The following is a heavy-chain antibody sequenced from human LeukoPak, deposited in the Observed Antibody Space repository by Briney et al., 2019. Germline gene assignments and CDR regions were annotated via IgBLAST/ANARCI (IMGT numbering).Heavy chain of an antibody. J-gene: IGHJ4*02. CDR1: GYSFTSYW. D-gene: IGHD3-22*01. Sequence: KPGESLKISCKGSGYSFTSYWIGWVRQMPGKGLEWMGIIYPGDSDTRYSPSFQGQVTISADKSISTAYLQWSSLKASDTAMYYCARLSYDSSGYCYGYFDYWGQGTLVTVSS. V-gene: IGHV5-51*03. CDR2: IYPGDSDT. CDR3: ARLSYDSSGYCYGYFDY.